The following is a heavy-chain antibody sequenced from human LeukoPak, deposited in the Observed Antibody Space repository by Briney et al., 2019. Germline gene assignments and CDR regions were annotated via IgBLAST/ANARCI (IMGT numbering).Heavy chain of an antibody. J-gene: IGHJ4*02. CDR2: INPSGGST. Sequence: ASVKVSCKASGYTFTRNYIHWVRQAPGQGLEWMGIINPSGGSTSYAQKIQGRVTMTRDTSTSTVYMELTSLRSEDTAVYHCARPDRLALDYWGQGTLVTVSS. D-gene: IGHD3-9*01. CDR3: ARPDRLALDY. V-gene: IGHV1-46*01. CDR1: GYTFTRNY.